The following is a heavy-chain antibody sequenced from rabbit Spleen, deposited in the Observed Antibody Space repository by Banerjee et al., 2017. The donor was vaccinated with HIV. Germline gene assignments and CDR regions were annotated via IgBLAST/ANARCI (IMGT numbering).Heavy chain of an antibody. CDR1: GFSFSSSHY. V-gene: IGHV1S40*01. Sequence: QSLEESGGGLVQPEGSLTLTCKASGFSFSSSHYMCWVRQAPGKGLEWIACIYTGTVGSTYYATWAKGRFTISKTSSTTVTLQMTSLTAADTATYFCARGTITTITRLHLWGPGTLVTVS. J-gene: IGHJ3*01. CDR2: IYTGTVGST. CDR3: ARGTITTITRLHL. D-gene: IGHD2-1*01.